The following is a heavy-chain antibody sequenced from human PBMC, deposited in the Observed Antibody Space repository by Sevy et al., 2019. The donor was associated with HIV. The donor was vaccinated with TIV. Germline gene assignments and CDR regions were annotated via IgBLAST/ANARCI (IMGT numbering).Heavy chain of an antibody. Sequence: SETLSLTCTVSGGSVSSSNYYWGWIRQPPGKGLEWIGSIYYSGSTYYNPSLKSRVTISVDTSTNQFSLKLSSVTAGDTAVYYCAVITIFGVLTDNWFDPWGQGTLVTVSS. CDR3: AVITIFGVLTDNWFDP. CDR1: GGSVSSSNYY. CDR2: IYYSGST. D-gene: IGHD3-3*01. V-gene: IGHV4-39*01. J-gene: IGHJ5*02.